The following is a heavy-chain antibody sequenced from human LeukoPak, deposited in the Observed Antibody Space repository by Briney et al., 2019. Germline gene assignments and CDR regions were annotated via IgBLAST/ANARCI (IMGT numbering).Heavy chain of an antibody. D-gene: IGHD3-22*01. CDR3: ARVGGDSSGNYGMDV. J-gene: IGHJ6*02. V-gene: IGHV3-30*12. CDR2: ISYDGSDK. CDR1: GFTFSSYG. Sequence: PGGSLRLSCAASGFTFSSYGMHWVRQAPGKGLEWVAVISYDGSDKYYADSVKGRFTISRDNSKNTLYLQMNSLRAEDTAVYYCARVGGDSSGNYGMDVWGQGTTVTVSS.